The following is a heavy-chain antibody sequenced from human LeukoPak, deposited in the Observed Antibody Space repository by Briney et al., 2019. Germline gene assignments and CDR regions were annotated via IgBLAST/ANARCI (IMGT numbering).Heavy chain of an antibody. J-gene: IGHJ6*02. V-gene: IGHV3-21*01. CDR3: ARDTIAVAGYYYGMDV. Sequence: GGSLRLSCAASGFTFNNYGMSWVRQAPGKGLEWVSSISSSSSYIYYADSVKGRFTISRDNAKNSLHLQMDSLRAEDTAVYYCARDTIAVAGYYYGMDVWGQGTTVTVSS. CDR2: ISSSSSYI. CDR1: GFTFNNYG. D-gene: IGHD6-19*01.